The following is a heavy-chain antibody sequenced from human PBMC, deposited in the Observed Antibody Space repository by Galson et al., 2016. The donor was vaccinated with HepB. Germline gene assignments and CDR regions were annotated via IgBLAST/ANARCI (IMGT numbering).Heavy chain of an antibody. CDR2: IYPGDSDT. D-gene: IGHD3-3*01. CDR1: GYNFNIYW. CDR3: ARVFWPPHRDRYYYGMDV. V-gene: IGHV5-51*01. J-gene: IGHJ6*02. Sequence: QSGAEVKQPGESLKISCKTSGYNFNIYWIAWVRQMPWTGPEWTRIIYPGDSDTRYSSPFHSQVTISADKSISTAYLQWSSLKASDTDMFYCARVFWPPHRDRYYYGMDVWGQGTTVTVSS.